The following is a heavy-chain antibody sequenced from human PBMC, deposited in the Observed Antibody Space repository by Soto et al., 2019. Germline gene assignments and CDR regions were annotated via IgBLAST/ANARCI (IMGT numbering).Heavy chain of an antibody. V-gene: IGHV3-73*01. D-gene: IGHD3-22*01. Sequence: AGGSLRLSCAGFGFTLTDSSIHWVRQASGKGLAWVGRMRSKAKNYATAYDASVGGRFTISRDDSKNTAYLQMNSLKIEDTAVYYCTTSLAYYDSIRWGQGTMVTVSS. CDR1: GFTLTDSS. J-gene: IGHJ3*01. CDR2: MRSKAKNYAT. CDR3: TTSLAYYDSIR.